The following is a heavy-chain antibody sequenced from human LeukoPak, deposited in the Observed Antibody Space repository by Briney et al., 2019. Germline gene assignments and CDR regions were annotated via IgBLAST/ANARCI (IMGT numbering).Heavy chain of an antibody. CDR3: ARGPYYDFWSGYWDYYYGMDV. J-gene: IGHJ6*04. CDR1: GGSISSGGYY. CDR2: IYYSGST. D-gene: IGHD3-3*01. Sequence: SETLSLTCTVSGGSISSGGYYWSWIRQHPGKGLEWIGYIYYSGSTYYNPSLKSRVTISVDTSKNQFSLKLSSVTAADTAVYYCARGPYYDFWSGYWDYYYGMDVWGKGTTVTVSS. V-gene: IGHV4-31*03.